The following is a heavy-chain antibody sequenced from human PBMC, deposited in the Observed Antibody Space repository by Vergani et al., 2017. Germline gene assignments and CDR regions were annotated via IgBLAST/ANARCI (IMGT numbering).Heavy chain of an antibody. J-gene: IGHJ4*02. D-gene: IGHD6-19*01. CDR3: ARVSPGDNSGWEPFDY. CDR1: GFRFSDYG. V-gene: IGHV3-30*03. Sequence: HVQMVESGGGVVQPGRSLRLSCAVSGFRFSDYGMHWVRQAPGRGLEWVALISYDGDTTYYEDSVKGRFTISRDNSKNTLFLQMHSLRVEDTALYYCARVSPGDNSGWEPFDYWGQGTLVTVSS. CDR2: ISYDGDTT.